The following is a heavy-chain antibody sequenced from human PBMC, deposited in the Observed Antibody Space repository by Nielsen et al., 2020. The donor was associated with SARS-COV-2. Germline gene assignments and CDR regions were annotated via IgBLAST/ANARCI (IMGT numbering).Heavy chain of an antibody. CDR3: ATRRLVGWFDP. CDR2: IQSSGTT. Sequence: SETLSLTCTVSGGSMRSSTFFWDWIRQTPGRGLEWIGSIQSSGTTNYNPSFERRVTIFMDSSKNQFFLNLTSVTATDTAVYYCATRRLVGWFDPWGQGALVAVSS. CDR1: GGSMRSSTFF. J-gene: IGHJ5*02. V-gene: IGHV4-39*01.